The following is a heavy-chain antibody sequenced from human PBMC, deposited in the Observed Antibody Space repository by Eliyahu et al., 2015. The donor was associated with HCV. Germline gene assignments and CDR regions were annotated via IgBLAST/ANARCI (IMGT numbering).Heavy chain of an antibody. V-gene: IGHV3-13*01. J-gene: IGHJ2*01. Sequence: EWVSGITAGDTYYPGSVRGRFTISRENAKNSLYLQMNGLRAEDTAVYYCARGTVVSGNFDLWGRGTLVTVSS. CDR3: ARGTVVSGNFDL. D-gene: IGHD4-23*01. CDR2: ITAGDT.